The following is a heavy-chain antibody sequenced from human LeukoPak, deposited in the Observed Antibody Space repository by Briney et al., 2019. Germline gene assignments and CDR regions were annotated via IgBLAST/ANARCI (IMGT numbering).Heavy chain of an antibody. CDR1: GGSFSGYY. V-gene: IGHV4-34*01. Sequence: PSETLSLTCAVYGGSFSGYYWSWIRQPPGKGLEWIGEINHSGSTNYNPSLKSRVTISVDTSKNQFSLKLSSVTAADTAVYYCASRLHYWGQGTLVTVPS. CDR3: ASRLHY. CDR2: INHSGST. D-gene: IGHD5-12*01. J-gene: IGHJ4*02.